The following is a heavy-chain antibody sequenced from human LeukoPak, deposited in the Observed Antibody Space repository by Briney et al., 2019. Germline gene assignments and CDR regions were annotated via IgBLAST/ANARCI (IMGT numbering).Heavy chain of an antibody. CDR1: GGSISSSSHY. V-gene: IGHV4-39*07. J-gene: IGHJ5*02. D-gene: IGHD4-17*01. CDR2: IYYSGST. Sequence: PSETLSLTCTVSGGSISSSSHYWGWIRQPPGKGLEWIGSIYYSGSTYYNPSLKSRVTISVDTSKNQFSLKLSSVTAADTAVYYCAREPTVTTDWFDPWGQGTLVTVSS. CDR3: AREPTVTTDWFDP.